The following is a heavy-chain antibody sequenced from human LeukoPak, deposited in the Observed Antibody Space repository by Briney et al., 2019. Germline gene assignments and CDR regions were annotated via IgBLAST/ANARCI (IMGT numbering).Heavy chain of an antibody. J-gene: IGHJ4*02. Sequence: ASVKGSFKASGYTFITYYMHWVRQAPGQGLEWMGIINPSGGSTSYAQKFQGRATMTGDTSTSTVYMELSSLRSEDTAVYYCARGEERGSGTVHFDYWGQGTLVTVSS. CDR1: GYTFITYY. D-gene: IGHD3-10*01. CDR2: INPSGGST. CDR3: ARGEERGSGTVHFDY. V-gene: IGHV1-46*01.